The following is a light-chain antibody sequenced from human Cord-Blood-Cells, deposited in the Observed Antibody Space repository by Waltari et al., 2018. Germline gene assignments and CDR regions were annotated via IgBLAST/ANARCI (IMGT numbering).Light chain of an antibody. V-gene: IGLV1-40*01. CDR3: QSYDSSLSGVV. J-gene: IGLJ2*01. Sequence: QSVLTQPPSVSGAPGQRVPTSCTGSSSNIGAGYDVPWYHQHPGKAPKLLIYGNSNRPSGVPDRFSGSKSGTSASLAITGLQAEDEADYYCQSYDSSLSGVVFGGGTKLTVL. CDR2: GNS. CDR1: SSNIGAGYD.